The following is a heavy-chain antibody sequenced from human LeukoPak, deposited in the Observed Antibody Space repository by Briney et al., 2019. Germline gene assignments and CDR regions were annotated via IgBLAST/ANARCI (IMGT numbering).Heavy chain of an antibody. CDR1: GGSISSSSYY. D-gene: IGHD5-18*01. CDR2: IYYSGST. J-gene: IGHJ6*03. Sequence: SETLSLTCTVSGGSISSSSYYWGWIRQPPGKGLEWIGSIYYSGSTYYNPSLKSRVTISVDTSKSQFSLKLSSVTAADTAVYYCARGRGYSYGLNRSKPNYYYYYYMDVWGKGTTVTVSS. CDR3: ARGRGYSYGLNRSKPNYYYYYYMDV. V-gene: IGHV4-39*07.